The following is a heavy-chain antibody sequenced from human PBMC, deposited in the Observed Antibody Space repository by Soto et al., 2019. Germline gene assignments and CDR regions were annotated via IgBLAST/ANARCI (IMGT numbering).Heavy chain of an antibody. CDR2: ISSSSSYI. Sequence: GGSLRLSCAASGFTFSSYSMNWVHQAPGKGLEWVSSISSSSSYIYYADSVKGRFTISRDNAKNSLYLQMNSLRAEDTAVYYCARVPPIPAAMSDVIYYYYYMDVWGKGTTVTVSS. J-gene: IGHJ6*03. CDR3: ARVPPIPAAMSDVIYYYYYMDV. CDR1: GFTFSSYS. D-gene: IGHD2-2*01. V-gene: IGHV3-21*01.